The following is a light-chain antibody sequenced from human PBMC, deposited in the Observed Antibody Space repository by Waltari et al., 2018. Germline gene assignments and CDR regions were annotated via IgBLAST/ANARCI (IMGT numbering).Light chain of an antibody. CDR1: SSNIGSNY. Sequence: SVLTQPPSASGTPGQRVTIPCSGSSSNIGSNYVFWSQQVPGTAPNLLTYMNDQRPSGVPDRFSGSKSGTSASLAISGLQSEDEADYYCRAWDTSLSGVLFGGGTKVTVL. CDR2: MND. CDR3: RAWDTSLSGVL. J-gene: IGLJ2*01. V-gene: IGLV1-47*01.